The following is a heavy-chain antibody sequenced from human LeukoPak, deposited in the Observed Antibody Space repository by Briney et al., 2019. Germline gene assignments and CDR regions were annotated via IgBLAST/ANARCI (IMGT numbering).Heavy chain of an antibody. V-gene: IGHV3-20*04. J-gene: IGHJ4*02. CDR3: ARGGSDFWSGYYPNDY. D-gene: IGHD3-3*01. CDR2: INHKGDRT. CDR1: GFTFDDFG. Sequence: PGGSLRLSCAASGFTFDDFGMTWVRLAPGKGLEWVSDINHKGDRTGYADSVKGRFTISRDSAKNSLHLQMNSLRAEDTALYYCARGGSDFWSGYYPNDYWGQGTLVTVSS.